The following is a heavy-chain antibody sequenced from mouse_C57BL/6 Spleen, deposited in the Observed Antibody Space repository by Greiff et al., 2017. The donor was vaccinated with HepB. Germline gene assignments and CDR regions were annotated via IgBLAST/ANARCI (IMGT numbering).Heavy chain of an antibody. V-gene: IGHV1-26*01. Sequence: EVQLQQSGPELVKPGASVKISCKASGYTFTDYYMNWVKQSHGKSLEWIGEINPNNGGTSYNQKFKGKATLTVDKSSSTAYMELRSLTSEDSAVYYCATFYGYDGYFDVWGTGTTVTVSS. J-gene: IGHJ1*03. CDR3: ATFYGYDGYFDV. D-gene: IGHD2-9*01. CDR2: INPNNGGT. CDR1: GYTFTDYY.